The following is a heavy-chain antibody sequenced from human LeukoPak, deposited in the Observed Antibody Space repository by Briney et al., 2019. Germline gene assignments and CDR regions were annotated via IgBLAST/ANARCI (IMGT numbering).Heavy chain of an antibody. CDR3: ARVRFGELGVPDFDY. D-gene: IGHD3-10*01. CDR1: GFTLSSHA. Sequence: HPGGSLRLSCAASGFTLSSHAVHWVRQAPGKGLEWVAVISYDGSNKYYADSVKGRFTISRDNSKNTLYLQMNSLRAEDTAVYYCARVRFGELGVPDFDYWGQGTLVTVSS. J-gene: IGHJ4*02. CDR2: ISYDGSNK. V-gene: IGHV3-30-3*01.